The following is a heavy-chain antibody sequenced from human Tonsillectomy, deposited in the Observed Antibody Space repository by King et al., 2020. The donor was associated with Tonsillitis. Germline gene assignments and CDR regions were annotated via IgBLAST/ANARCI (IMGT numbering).Heavy chain of an antibody. CDR1: GGSFSGYC. D-gene: IGHD2-15*01. J-gene: IGHJ3*02. Sequence: VQLQQWGAGLLKPSETLSLTCAVYGGSFSGYCWSWIRQPPGKGLEWIGEINHSASTNYNPSLKSRVTISVDTSKNQFSLKLSSVTAADTAVYFCVLVLAATPGAFDIWGQGTMVTVSS. CDR2: INHSAST. V-gene: IGHV4-34*01. CDR3: VLVLAATPGAFDI.